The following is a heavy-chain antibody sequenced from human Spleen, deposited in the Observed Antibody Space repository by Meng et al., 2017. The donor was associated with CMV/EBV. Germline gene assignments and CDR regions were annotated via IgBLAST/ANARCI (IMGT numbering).Heavy chain of an antibody. CDR2: IDPNTGNP. Sequence: QWHLLPLWSGLKHPVASVKVPCRPSGYTFTSYAINWVRQAPGQGPDWMGWIDPNTGNPTYDQGFTGRFVFSLDTSVSTAYLQINSLRADDTAVYYCARDSPLDGYSLLDYWGQGTLVTVSS. CDR1: GYTFTSYA. J-gene: IGHJ4*02. V-gene: IGHV7-4-1*02. CDR3: ARDSPLDGYSLLDY. D-gene: IGHD5-24*01.